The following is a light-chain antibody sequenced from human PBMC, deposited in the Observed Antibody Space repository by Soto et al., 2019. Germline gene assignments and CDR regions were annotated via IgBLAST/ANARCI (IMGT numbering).Light chain of an antibody. V-gene: IGKV1-5*01. J-gene: IGKJ3*01. Sequence: DIQMTQSPSTLSASVGDRVTITCWASQSISSWLAWYQQKPGKAPKLLIYDASSLESGVPSRFSGSGSGTEFTLTISSLQPDDFATYYCQQGAFGPGTKVDIK. CDR1: QSISSW. CDR3: QQGA. CDR2: DAS.